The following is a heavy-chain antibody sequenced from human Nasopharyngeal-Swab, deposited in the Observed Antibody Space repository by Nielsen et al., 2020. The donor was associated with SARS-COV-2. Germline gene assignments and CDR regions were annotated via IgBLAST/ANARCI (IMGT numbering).Heavy chain of an antibody. J-gene: IGHJ3*02. CDR1: GFTFSTYA. V-gene: IGHV3-30*02. CDR2: IWYDGSNK. Sequence: GESLKISCAASGFTFSTYAMHWVRQAPGKGLEWVTFIWYDGSNKEYVDAVKGRFTISRDNSKNTVFLQMNSLRVEDTAVYYCATDAPGSGFALDTWGQGTMVTVLS. CDR3: ATDAPGSGFALDT. D-gene: IGHD3-22*01.